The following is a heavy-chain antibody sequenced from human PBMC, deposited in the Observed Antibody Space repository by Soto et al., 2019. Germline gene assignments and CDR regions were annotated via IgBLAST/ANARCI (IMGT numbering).Heavy chain of an antibody. CDR2: IKRGGDEK. Sequence: EVLLVESGGGLVQPGGSLRLSCAASGLTFDTYWMTWVRQAPGQGLEWVASIKRGGDEKLYLDSVQGRFVISRDAGKKSVSLQMNSLTAEDTATNYCVGSSGWIFDYWGQGTLVTVSS. J-gene: IGHJ4*02. CDR1: GLTFDTYW. V-gene: IGHV3-7*03. CDR3: VGSSGWIFDY. D-gene: IGHD6-19*01.